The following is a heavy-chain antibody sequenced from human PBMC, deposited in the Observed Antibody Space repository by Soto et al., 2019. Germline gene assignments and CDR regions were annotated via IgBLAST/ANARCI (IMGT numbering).Heavy chain of an antibody. CDR3: ANSSSISSGYKDYYHYGMDV. V-gene: IGHV3-23*01. CDR2: ISGSGYST. Sequence: EVQLLESGGGFVQPGGSLRLSCAASGFTFSSNAMSWVRQAPGKGLEWVTAISGSGYSTYYADSVKGRFTISRDNSKNTLYLQMNSLRAEDTAVYFCANSSSISSGYKDYYHYGMDVCGQGTTVTVSS. CDR1: GFTFSSNA. D-gene: IGHD6-6*01. J-gene: IGHJ6*02.